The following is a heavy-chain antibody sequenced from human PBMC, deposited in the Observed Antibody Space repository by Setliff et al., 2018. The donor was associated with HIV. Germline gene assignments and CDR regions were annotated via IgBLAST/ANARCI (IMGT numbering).Heavy chain of an antibody. D-gene: IGHD3-10*01. Sequence: SETLSLTCTVSGASINSGSHNWGWIRQPPGKGLEWIATLHYTGTTYYNPSLKSRVTISTDTSKNQFSLKLSSVTAADTAVYYCARHLWFYYVAESYGYFDYWGQGSLVTVSS. J-gene: IGHJ4*02. V-gene: IGHV4-39*01. CDR3: ARHLWFYYVAESYGYFDY. CDR1: GASINSGSHN. CDR2: LHYTGTT.